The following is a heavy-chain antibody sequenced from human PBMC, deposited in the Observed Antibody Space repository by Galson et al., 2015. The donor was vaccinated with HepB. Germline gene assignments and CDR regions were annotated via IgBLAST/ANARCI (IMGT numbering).Heavy chain of an antibody. V-gene: IGHV3-30*04. CDR2: ISYDGSNK. CDR3: ARGGLTYYYDSSGYYFDAFDI. CDR1: GFTFSSYA. D-gene: IGHD3-22*01. Sequence: SLRLSCAASGFTFSSYAMHWVRQAPGKGLEWVAVISYDGSNKYYADSVKGRFTISRDNSKNTLYLQMNSLRAEDTAVYYCARGGLTYYYDSSGYYFDAFDIWGQGTMVTVSS. J-gene: IGHJ3*02.